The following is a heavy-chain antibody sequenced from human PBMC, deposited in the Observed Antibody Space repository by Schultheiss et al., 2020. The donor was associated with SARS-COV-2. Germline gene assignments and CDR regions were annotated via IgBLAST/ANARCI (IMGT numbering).Heavy chain of an antibody. J-gene: IGHJ4*02. D-gene: IGHD3-3*01. CDR1: GFTFSNAW. Sequence: GGSLRLSCAASGFTFSNAWMSWVRQAPGKGLEWVGRIKSKTDGGAADYAAPVQGRFTISRDDSKNTLYLQMNSLKTEDTAVYYCTKTYYDFWSGYYSFDYWGQGTLVTVSS. CDR2: IKSKTDGGAA. CDR3: TKTYYDFWSGYYSFDY. V-gene: IGHV3-15*01.